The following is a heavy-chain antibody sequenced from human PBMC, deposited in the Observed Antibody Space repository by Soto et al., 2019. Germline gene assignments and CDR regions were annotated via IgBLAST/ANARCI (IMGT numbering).Heavy chain of an antibody. V-gene: IGHV3-48*03. CDR1: GFTFSAYE. Sequence: GGSLRLSCAASGFTFSAYEMNWVRQAPGKGLEWVSYINTSGRTIYYADSVKGRLTISRDNAKNSLYLQMSSLRAEDTAVYYCASEGAYCTDGVCSSSLVYWGQGTLVTVSS. CDR3: ASEGAYCTDGVCSSSLVY. CDR2: INTSGRTI. J-gene: IGHJ4*02. D-gene: IGHD2-8*01.